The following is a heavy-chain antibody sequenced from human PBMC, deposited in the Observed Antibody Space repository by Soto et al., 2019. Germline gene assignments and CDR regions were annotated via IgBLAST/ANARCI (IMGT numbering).Heavy chain of an antibody. Sequence: QVQLVESGGGVVQPGRSLRLSCAASGFTFSSYAMHWVRQAPGKGLEWVAVISSDGSNEYYADSMRGRFTISRDNSENTLYLELNSLRPEETAVYYCARTYDFWSGYGFFDYWGQGTLVTVSS. V-gene: IGHV3-30-3*01. J-gene: IGHJ4*02. CDR2: ISSDGSNE. D-gene: IGHD3-3*01. CDR1: GFTFSSYA. CDR3: ARTYDFWSGYGFFDY.